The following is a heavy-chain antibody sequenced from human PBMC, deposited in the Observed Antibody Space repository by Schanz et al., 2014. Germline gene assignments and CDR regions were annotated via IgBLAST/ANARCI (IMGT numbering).Heavy chain of an antibody. CDR1: GFTFSSYG. J-gene: IGHJ4*02. Sequence: QVQLVESGGGVVQFGRSLRLSCVASGFTFSSYGMHWVRQAPGKGLEWVSAISGSGGSTYYADSVEGRFTVSRDNARNSLYLQMNSLRAEDTAVYYCAKQIHYDILTVTRNWGQGTLVTVSS. V-gene: IGHV3-NL1*01. CDR3: AKQIHYDILTVTRN. CDR2: ISGSGGST. D-gene: IGHD3-9*01.